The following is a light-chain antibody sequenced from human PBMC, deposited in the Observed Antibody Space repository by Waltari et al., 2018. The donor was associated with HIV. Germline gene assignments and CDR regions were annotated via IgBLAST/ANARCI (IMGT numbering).Light chain of an antibody. CDR3: QQTYSTPWT. J-gene: IGKJ1*01. CDR2: AAS. CDR1: ESINKY. V-gene: IGKV1-39*01. Sequence: DIQMTQSPSSLSASIGDRVTITCRASESINKYLNWYQHKHGKAPVLLIYAASSLQSGVPSRFSGSGSGTDFTLTINSLQPEDFATYSCQQTYSTPWTF.